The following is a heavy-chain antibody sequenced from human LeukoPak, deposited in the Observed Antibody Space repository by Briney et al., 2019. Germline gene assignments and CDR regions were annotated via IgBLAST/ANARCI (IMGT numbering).Heavy chain of an antibody. Sequence: GRSLRLSCAASGFTFSSYGMHWVRQAPGKGLEWVAVISYDGSNKYYADSVKGRFTISRDNSKNTLYLQMNSLRAEDTAVYYCASTGTGSGSYYYYMDVWGKGTTVTISS. V-gene: IGHV3-30*03. CDR1: GFTFSSYG. CDR2: ISYDGSNK. J-gene: IGHJ6*03. D-gene: IGHD3-10*01. CDR3: ASTGTGSGSYYYYMDV.